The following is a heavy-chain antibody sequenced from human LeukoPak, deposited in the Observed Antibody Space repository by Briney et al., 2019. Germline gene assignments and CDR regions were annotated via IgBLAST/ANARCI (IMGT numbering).Heavy chain of an antibody. CDR2: ISSSGGY. CDR3: ACPTRGGVTLDY. CDR1: GFTFSSYE. J-gene: IGHJ4*02. V-gene: IGHV3-21*04. D-gene: IGHD2-21*02. Sequence: GGSLRLSCAASGFTFSSYEMGWVRQAPEKGLEWISYISSSGGYMYADSVKGRFTISRDNSMNTLHLQMNSLRAEDTAVYYCACPTRGGVTLDYWGQGTLVTVSS.